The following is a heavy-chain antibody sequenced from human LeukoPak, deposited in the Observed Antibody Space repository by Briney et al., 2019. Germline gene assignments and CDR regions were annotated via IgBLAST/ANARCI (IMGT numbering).Heavy chain of an antibody. CDR3: ARDTAPGSGSYSGLY. J-gene: IGHJ4*02. V-gene: IGHV4-4*02. CDR2: IYHSGST. Sequence: PSGTLSLTCAVSGGSISSSNWWSWVRQPPGKGLEWIGEIYHSGSTNYNPSLKSRVTISVDKSMNQFSLKLSSVTAADTAVYYCARDTAPGSGSYSGLYWGQGTLVTVSS. CDR1: GGSISSSNW. D-gene: IGHD3-10*01.